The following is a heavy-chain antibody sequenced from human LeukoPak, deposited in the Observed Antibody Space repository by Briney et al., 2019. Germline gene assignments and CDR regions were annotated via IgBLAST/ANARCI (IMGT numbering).Heavy chain of an antibody. CDR1: GYTFTRYG. J-gene: IGHJ4*02. Sequence: GASVKVSCKASGYTFTRYGISWVRQAPGQGLEWMGWISAYNGNTNYAQKVQGRVTMTTDTSTSTAYMELRSLRSDDTAVYYCARDNSATSDFSSMSCYHFDYWGQGTLVTVSS. CDR3: ARDNSATSDFSSMSCYHFDY. D-gene: IGHD2-2*01. CDR2: ISAYNGNT. V-gene: IGHV1-18*01.